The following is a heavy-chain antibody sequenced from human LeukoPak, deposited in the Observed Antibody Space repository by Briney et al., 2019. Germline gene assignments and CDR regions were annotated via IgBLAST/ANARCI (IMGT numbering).Heavy chain of an antibody. J-gene: IGHJ4*02. D-gene: IGHD6-19*01. CDR3: ARLSSGWNYFDY. V-gene: IGHV4-59*08. CDR2: IYYSGST. Sequence: SETLSLTCTVSGGSISSYYWSWIRQPPGKGLEWIGYIYYSGSTNYNPSLKSRVTISVDTSKNQFSLKLSSVTAADTAVYYCARLSSGWNYFDYWGQGTLVTVSP. CDR1: GGSISSYY.